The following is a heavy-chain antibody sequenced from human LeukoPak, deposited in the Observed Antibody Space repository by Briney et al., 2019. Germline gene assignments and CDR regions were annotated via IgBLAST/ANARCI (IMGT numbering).Heavy chain of an antibody. CDR1: GYTFTSYG. V-gene: IGHV1-18*01. CDR3: AREGGTGRWLQLRPGNFDY. J-gene: IGHJ4*02. CDR2: ISAYNGNT. Sequence: ASVKVSCKASGYTFTSYGFSWVRQAPGQGLEWMGWISAYNGNTNYAQKLQGRVTMTTDTSTSTAYMELRSLRSDDTAVYYCAREGGTGRWLQLRPGNFDYWGQGTLVTVSS. D-gene: IGHD5-24*01.